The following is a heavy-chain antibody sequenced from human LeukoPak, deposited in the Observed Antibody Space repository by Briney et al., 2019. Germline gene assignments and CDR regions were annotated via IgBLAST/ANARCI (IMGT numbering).Heavy chain of an antibody. Sequence: ASVKVSCKASGYIFTTYGINWVRQAPGQGLEYMGWINTHTGNPSYAQGFTGRFVFSLDTSVSTAYLQISSLKAEDTAVYYCARDPNIRAFDYWGQGTPVTVPS. CDR3: ARDPNIRAFDY. CDR1: GYIFTTYG. D-gene: IGHD2/OR15-2a*01. J-gene: IGHJ4*02. V-gene: IGHV7-4-1*02. CDR2: INTHTGNP.